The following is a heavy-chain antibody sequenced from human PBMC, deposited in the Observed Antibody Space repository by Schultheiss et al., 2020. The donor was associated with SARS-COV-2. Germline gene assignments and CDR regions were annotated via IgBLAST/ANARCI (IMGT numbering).Heavy chain of an antibody. CDR3: ARREGGWIDY. J-gene: IGHJ4*02. CDR2: IYYSGST. D-gene: IGHD3-3*01. Sequence: GSLRLSCAVYGGSFSGYYWGWIRQPPGKGLEWIGSIYYSGSTYYNPSLKSRVTISVDTSKNQFSLKLSSVTAADTAVYYCARREGGWIDYWGQGTLVTVSS. V-gene: IGHV4-34*01. CDR1: GGSFSGYY.